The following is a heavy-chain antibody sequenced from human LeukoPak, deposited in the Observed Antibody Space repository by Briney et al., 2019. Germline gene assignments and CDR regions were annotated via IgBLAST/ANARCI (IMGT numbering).Heavy chain of an antibody. V-gene: IGHV1-2*06. J-gene: IGHJ4*02. D-gene: IGHD3-10*01. CDR2: INPNSGGT. CDR1: GYTFTGYY. CDR3: ARDLLHGSGSYYQDHYFDY. Sequence: ASVKVSCKASGYTFTGYYMHWVRQAPGQGLEWMGRINPNSGGTNYAQKFQGRVTMTRDTSISTAYVELSRLRSDDTPVYYCARDLLHGSGSYYQDHYFDYWGQGTLVTVSS.